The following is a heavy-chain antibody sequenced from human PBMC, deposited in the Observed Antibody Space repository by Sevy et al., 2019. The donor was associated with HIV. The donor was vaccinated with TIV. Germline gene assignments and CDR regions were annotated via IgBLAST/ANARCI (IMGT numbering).Heavy chain of an antibody. CDR1: GFTFSSYW. D-gene: IGHD3-3*01. Sequence: GESLKISCAASGFTFSSYWMSWVRQAPGKGLEWVANIKQDGSEKYYVDSVKGRFTISRDNAKNSLYLQMNSLRAEDTAVYYCARANGITIFGVYYYYGMDVWGQGTTVTVSS. V-gene: IGHV3-7*03. J-gene: IGHJ6*02. CDR3: ARANGITIFGVYYYYGMDV. CDR2: IKQDGSEK.